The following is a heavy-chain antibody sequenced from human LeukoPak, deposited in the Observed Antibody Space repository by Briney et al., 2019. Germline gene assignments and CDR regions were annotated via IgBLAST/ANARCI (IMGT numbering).Heavy chain of an antibody. J-gene: IGHJ4*02. V-gene: IGHV4-4*02. D-gene: IGHD5-24*01. CDR1: DASISRSKW. Sequence: SETLSLTCAVSDASISRSKWWSGGRQPPGKRLEWIGEIYDSGSTNYNSSLKSRITISLDKSKNQFSLELSSVTAADTAVYYCAKNTRNGNTFDYWGQGTLVTVSS. CDR3: AKNTRNGNTFDY. CDR2: IYDSGST.